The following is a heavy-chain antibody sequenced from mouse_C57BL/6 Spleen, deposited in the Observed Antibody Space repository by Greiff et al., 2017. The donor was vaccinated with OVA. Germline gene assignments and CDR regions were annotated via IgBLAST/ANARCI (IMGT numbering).Heavy chain of an antibody. CDR2: ISSGSSTI. J-gene: IGHJ2*01. CDR3: ARGNSPFDY. CDR1: GFTFSDYG. V-gene: IGHV5-17*01. Sequence: EVKLVESGGGLVKPGGSLKLSCAASGFTFSDYGMHWVRQAPEKGLEWVAYISSGSSTIYYADTVKGRFTISRDNAKNTLFLQMTSLRSEDTAMYYCARGNSPFDYWGQGTTLTVSS. D-gene: IGHD2-1*01.